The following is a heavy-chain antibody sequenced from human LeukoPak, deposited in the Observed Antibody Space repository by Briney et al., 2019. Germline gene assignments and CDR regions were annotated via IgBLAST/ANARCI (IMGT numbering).Heavy chain of an antibody. D-gene: IGHD2-2*01. CDR1: GGTFSSYA. J-gene: IGHJ4*02. Sequence: SVKVSCKASGGTFSSYAISWVRQAPGQGLEWMGGIIPIFGTANYAQKFQGRVTITADESTSTAYMELSSLRSEDTAVYYCARGPSKIVVVPAAIPYFDYWGQRTLVTVSS. V-gene: IGHV1-69*13. CDR3: ARGPSKIVVVPAAIPYFDY. CDR2: IIPIFGTA.